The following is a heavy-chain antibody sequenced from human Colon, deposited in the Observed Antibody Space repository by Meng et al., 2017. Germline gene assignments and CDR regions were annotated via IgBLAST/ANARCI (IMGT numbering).Heavy chain of an antibody. Sequence: VRLVEAGGGLVKPWGSLILSCGASGFIFSSYTMKWVRQAPGKGLEWLSSISSSSSDIYYADSVKGRFTVSRDNAKNSLFLEMSSLSPEDTAMYYCARGYGDFIDFWGQGTLVTVSS. CDR1: GFIFSSYT. J-gene: IGHJ4*02. CDR2: ISSSSSDI. D-gene: IGHD4-17*01. V-gene: IGHV3-21*01. CDR3: ARGYGDFIDF.